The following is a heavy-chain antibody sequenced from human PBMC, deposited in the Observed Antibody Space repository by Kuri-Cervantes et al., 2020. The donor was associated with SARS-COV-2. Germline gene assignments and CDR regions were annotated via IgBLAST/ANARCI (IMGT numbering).Heavy chain of an antibody. J-gene: IGHJ3*02. CDR1: GGSISSSSYY. V-gene: IGHV4-39*01. D-gene: IGHD3-22*01. CDR2: IYYSGST. CDR3: ARRRYYDSSGYYDGFDAFDI. Sequence: SETLSLTCTVSGGSISSSSYYWGWIRQPPGKGLEWIGSIYYSGSTYYNPSLKSRVTISVDTSKNQFSLKLSSVTAADTAVYYCARRRYYDSSGYYDGFDAFDIWGQGTMVTVSS.